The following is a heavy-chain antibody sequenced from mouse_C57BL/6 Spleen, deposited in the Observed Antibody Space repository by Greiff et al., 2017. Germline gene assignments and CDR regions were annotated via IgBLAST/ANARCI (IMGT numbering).Heavy chain of an antibody. Sequence: QVQLKQPGAELVKPGASVKMSCKASGYTFTSYWITWVKQRPGQGLEWIGDIYPGSGSTNYNEKFKSKATLTVDTSSSTAYMQLSSLTSEDSAVYYCARESTTVVEGDFAYWGQGTLVTVSA. CDR1: GYTFTSYW. D-gene: IGHD1-1*01. V-gene: IGHV1-55*01. CDR3: ARESTTVVEGDFAY. J-gene: IGHJ3*01. CDR2: IYPGSGST.